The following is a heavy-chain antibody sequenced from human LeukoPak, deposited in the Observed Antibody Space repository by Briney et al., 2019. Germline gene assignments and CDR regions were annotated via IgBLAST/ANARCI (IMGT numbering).Heavy chain of an antibody. Sequence: PGGSLRLSCAASGFTFSSYGMHWVRQAPGKGLEWVAFIRYDGSNKYYADSVKGRFTISRDNSKNTLYLQMNSLRAEDTAVYYCAKGMEYYDFWSGYYTWGQGTLVTVSS. CDR3: AKGMEYYDFWSGYYT. V-gene: IGHV3-30*02. CDR1: GFTFSSYG. D-gene: IGHD3-3*01. J-gene: IGHJ5*02. CDR2: IRYDGSNK.